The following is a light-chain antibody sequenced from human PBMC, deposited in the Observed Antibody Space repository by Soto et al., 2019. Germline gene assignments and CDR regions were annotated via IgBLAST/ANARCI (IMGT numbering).Light chain of an antibody. CDR3: QQYNSYWT. J-gene: IGKJ1*01. V-gene: IGKV1-5*01. Sequence: DIQMTQSPSTLSASLGYRVTLTCRASQSISSWLAWYQQKPGKAPKLLIYDASSLESGVPSRFSGSGSGTEFTLTISSLQPDDFATYYCQQYNSYWTFGQGTKVDIK. CDR2: DAS. CDR1: QSISSW.